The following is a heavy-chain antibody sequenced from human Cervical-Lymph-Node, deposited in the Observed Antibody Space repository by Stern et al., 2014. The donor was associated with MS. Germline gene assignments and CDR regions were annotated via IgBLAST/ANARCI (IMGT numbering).Heavy chain of an antibody. J-gene: IGHJ4*02. V-gene: IGHV4-39*01. Sequence: QVQLQESGPGLVKPSETLSLTCTVSGGSITSGGYYWGWIRQPPGKGLGWIGSIHYGGNIYYNPSLKSRVTISVDTSENQFSLKVTSLNAADTAVYYCAKSHLVATVTSEFDYWGQGTQVTVSS. CDR1: GGSITSGGYY. D-gene: IGHD4-17*01. CDR3: AKSHLVATVTSEFDY. CDR2: IHYGGNI.